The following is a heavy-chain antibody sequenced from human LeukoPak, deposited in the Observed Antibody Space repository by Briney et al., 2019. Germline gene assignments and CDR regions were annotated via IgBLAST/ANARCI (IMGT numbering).Heavy chain of an antibody. Sequence: GGSLRLSCAASGFTFITNEMTWVRQAPGKWLELVSVLYSDGNTKYSDSVQGRFTISRDNSKNTLYLEMNSLSPDDTAVYYCARGVEPLAANTLAYWGQGTLVTVSP. V-gene: IGHV3-53*01. CDR2: LYSDGNT. CDR3: ARGVEPLAANTLAY. D-gene: IGHD1-14*01. CDR1: GFTFITNE. J-gene: IGHJ4*02.